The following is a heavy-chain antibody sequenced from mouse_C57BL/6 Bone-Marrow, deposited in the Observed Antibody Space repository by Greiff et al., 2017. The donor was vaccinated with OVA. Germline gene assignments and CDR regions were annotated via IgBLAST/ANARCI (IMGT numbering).Heavy chain of an antibody. Sequence: EVMLVESGGGLVKPGGSLKLSCAASGFTFSSYAMSWVRQTPEKRLEWVATISDGGSYTYYPDNVKGRFTISRDNAKNNLYLQMSHLKSEDTAMYYCARVYYSTYFSWFAYWGQGTLVTVSA. CDR3: ARVYYSTYFSWFAY. CDR2: ISDGGSYT. V-gene: IGHV5-4*03. CDR1: GFTFSSYA. D-gene: IGHD2-5*01. J-gene: IGHJ3*01.